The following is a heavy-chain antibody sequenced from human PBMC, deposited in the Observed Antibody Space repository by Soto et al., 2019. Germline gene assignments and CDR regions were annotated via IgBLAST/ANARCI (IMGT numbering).Heavy chain of an antibody. CDR3: ARGQSDSLAYFDY. D-gene: IGHD3-3*01. J-gene: IGHJ4*02. CDR2: VGPSGDT. V-gene: IGHV3-13*04. CDR1: GFIFRNYD. Sequence: GGSLRLSCAASGFIFRNYDMHWFRQSIGKGLEWVSAVGPSGDTYHPGSVRGRFTISRENAKNSLYLQMNSLRTGDTAVYYCARGQSDSLAYFDYWGQGILVTVSS.